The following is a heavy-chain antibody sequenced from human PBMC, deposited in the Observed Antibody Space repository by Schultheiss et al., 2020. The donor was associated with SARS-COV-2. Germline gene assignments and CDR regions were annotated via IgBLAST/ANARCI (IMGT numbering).Heavy chain of an antibody. J-gene: IGHJ5*02. D-gene: IGHD3-3*01. CDR2: IYYSGST. CDR3: ARDNPLEGDFWSGYWGESWFDP. CDR1: GGSISSSSYY. V-gene: IGHV4-39*02. Sequence: SQTLSLTCTVSGGSISSSSYYWGWIRQPPGKGLEWIGSIYYSGSTYYNPSLKSRVTISVDTSKNQFSLKLSSVTAADTAVYYCARDNPLEGDFWSGYWGESWFDPWGQGTLVTVSS.